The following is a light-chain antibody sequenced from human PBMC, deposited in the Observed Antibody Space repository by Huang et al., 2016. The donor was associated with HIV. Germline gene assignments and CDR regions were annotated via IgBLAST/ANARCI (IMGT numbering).Light chain of an antibody. Sequence: DIQMTQSPSFVSASVGDRVTITCRASQRIITHLSWYQQKPGKAPTLLIYAASNLETGVPSRFSGSGSGTDFTLTISSLQASDFATYFCQQTYSSPFTFGPGTTVDIK. CDR1: QRIITH. CDR3: QQTYSSPFT. V-gene: IGKV1-39*01. J-gene: IGKJ3*01. CDR2: AAS.